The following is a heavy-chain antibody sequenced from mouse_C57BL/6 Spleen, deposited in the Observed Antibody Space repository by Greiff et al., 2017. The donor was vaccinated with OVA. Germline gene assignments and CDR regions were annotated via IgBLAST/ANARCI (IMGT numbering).Heavy chain of an antibody. CDR2: ISYDGSN. CDR3: AREDYGSYMDY. Sequence: VQLKESGPGLVKPSQSLSLTCSVTGYSITSGYYWNWIRQFPGNKLEWMGYISYDGSNNYNPSLKNRISITRDTSNNQFFLTLNSVTTEDTATYYCAREDYGSYMDYWGQGTSVTVSS. V-gene: IGHV3-6*01. CDR1: GYSITSGYY. D-gene: IGHD1-1*01. J-gene: IGHJ4*01.